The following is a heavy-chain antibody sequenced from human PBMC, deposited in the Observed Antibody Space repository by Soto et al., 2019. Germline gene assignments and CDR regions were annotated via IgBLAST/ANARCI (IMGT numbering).Heavy chain of an antibody. Sequence: PGGSLRLSCAASGFTFSDYYMDWVRQVPGKGLEWVARIRSKSTSYTTEYATSVKGRFTISRDDSKNSLHLQISSQGTEDTAVYYCARTYHTSAYCAYYFDSWGQGTLVTVSS. CDR3: ARTYHTSAYCAYYFDS. J-gene: IGHJ4*02. D-gene: IGHD3-22*01. V-gene: IGHV3-72*01. CDR2: IRSKSTSYTT. CDR1: GFTFSDYY.